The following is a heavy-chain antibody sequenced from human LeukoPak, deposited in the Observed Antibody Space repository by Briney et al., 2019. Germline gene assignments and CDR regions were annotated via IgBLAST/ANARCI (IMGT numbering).Heavy chain of an antibody. CDR3: ARILVREYYGMDV. D-gene: IGHD6-13*01. Sequence: SVKVSCKASGGTFSSYAISWVRQAPGQGLEWMGRIIPILGIANYAQKFQGRVTITADKSTSTAYMGLSSLRSEDTAVYYCARILVREYYGMDVWGQGTTVTVSS. V-gene: IGHV1-69*04. J-gene: IGHJ6*02. CDR2: IIPILGIA. CDR1: GGTFSSYA.